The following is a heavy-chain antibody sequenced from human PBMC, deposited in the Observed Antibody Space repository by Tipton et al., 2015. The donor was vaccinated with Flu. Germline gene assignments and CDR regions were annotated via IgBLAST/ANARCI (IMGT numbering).Heavy chain of an antibody. J-gene: IGHJ4*02. Sequence: TLSLTCTVSDGSVSSFYWSWIRQPPGKGLEWIGYISNIGNTIYNPSLKGRVTISVGTSKTQFSLKLTSLTAADTAIYYCAREAGGNSDPYFDYWGQGTLVTVSS. CDR3: AREAGGNSDPYFDY. D-gene: IGHD4-23*01. CDR1: DGSVSSFY. CDR2: ISNIGNT. V-gene: IGHV4-59*02.